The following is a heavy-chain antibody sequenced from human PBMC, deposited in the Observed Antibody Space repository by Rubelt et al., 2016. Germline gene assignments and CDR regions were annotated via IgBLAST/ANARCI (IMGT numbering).Heavy chain of an antibody. V-gene: IGHV3-53*01. Sequence: GLEWISVIYTGGSTYYADSVKGRFTISRDNSKNTVYLQMNSLRAEDTAVYYCARDLWFFLWGQGTLVTVSS. J-gene: IGHJ5*02. CDR2: IYTGGST. CDR3: ARDLWFFL.